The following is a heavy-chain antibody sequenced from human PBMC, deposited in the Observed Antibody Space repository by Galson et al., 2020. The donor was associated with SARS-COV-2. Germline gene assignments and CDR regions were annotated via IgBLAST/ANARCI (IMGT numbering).Heavy chain of an antibody. CDR1: GGSVSSGGHY. V-gene: IGHV4-31*03. CDR3: ATLGKRHGNAFGF. CDR2: ISTSGTT. J-gene: IGHJ4*02. Sequence: SETLSLTCTVSGGSVSSGGHYWTWIRQLPGKGLECVGYISTSGTTYYKPSLESRVAISLDTSKNQFSLKLKSVTAADTAVFYCATLGKRHGNAFGFWGQGILVTVAS. D-gene: IGHD3-16*01.